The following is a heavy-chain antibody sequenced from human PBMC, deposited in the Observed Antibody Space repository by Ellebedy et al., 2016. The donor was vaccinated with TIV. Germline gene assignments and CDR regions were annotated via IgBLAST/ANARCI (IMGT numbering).Heavy chain of an antibody. V-gene: IGHV5-51*01. CDR3: ARGGIVVVPAAIPLYGMDV. Sequence: KVSCXGSGYSFTSYWIGWVRQMPGKGLEWMGIIYPGDSDTRYSPSFQGQVTISADKSISTAYLQWSSLKASDTAMYYCARGGIVVVPAAIPLYGMDVWGQGTTVTVSS. D-gene: IGHD2-2*01. CDR2: IYPGDSDT. CDR1: GYSFTSYW. J-gene: IGHJ6*02.